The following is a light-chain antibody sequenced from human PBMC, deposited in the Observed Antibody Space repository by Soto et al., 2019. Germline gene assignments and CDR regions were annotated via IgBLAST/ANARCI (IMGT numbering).Light chain of an antibody. CDR3: QQRSDSIT. CDR2: DAS. CDR1: QSVGNF. Sequence: EIVLTQSPATLSLSPGEGATLSRRTSQSVGNFLAWYQQKPGQAPRLLIYDASIRATGIPARFSGSGSGTDFTLTISSLEPEDFAVYHCQQRSDSITFGQGTRLEIK. V-gene: IGKV3-11*01. J-gene: IGKJ5*01.